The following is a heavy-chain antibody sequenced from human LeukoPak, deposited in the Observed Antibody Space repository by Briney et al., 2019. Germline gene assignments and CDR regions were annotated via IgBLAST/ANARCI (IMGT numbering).Heavy chain of an antibody. CDR2: ISWNSGSI. CDR3: AKMYSSGCLDY. V-gene: IGHV3-9*01. CDR1: GFTFDDYA. J-gene: IGHJ4*02. D-gene: IGHD6-19*01. Sequence: PGGSLRLSCAASGFTFDDYAMHWVRQAPGKGLEWVSGISWNSGSIGYADSVKGRFTISRDNSKNTLYLQMNSLRAEDTAVYYCAKMYSSGCLDYWGQGTLVTVSS.